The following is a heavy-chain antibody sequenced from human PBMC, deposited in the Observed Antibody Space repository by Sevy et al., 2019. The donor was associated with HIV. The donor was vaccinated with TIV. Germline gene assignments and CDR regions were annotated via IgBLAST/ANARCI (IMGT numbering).Heavy chain of an antibody. J-gene: IGHJ4*02. CDR3: AREGCTKPHDY. D-gene: IGHD2-8*01. CDR2: FSFGCGKI. V-gene: IGHV3-23*01. CDR1: GFTFSNYW. Sequence: GGSLRLSCAVSGFTFSNYWMSWVRQAPGKGLEWVSTFSFGCGKINYADSVKGRFTISRDDSRNTFYLQMNSLRAEDTAIYYCAREGCTKPHDYWGQGTVVTVSS.